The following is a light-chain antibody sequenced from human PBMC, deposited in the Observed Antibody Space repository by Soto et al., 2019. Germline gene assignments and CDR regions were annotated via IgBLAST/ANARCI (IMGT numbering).Light chain of an antibody. CDR3: SSYTSSTSLV. CDR2: DVY. J-gene: IGLJ1*01. CDR1: RGDIGGYNY. Sequence: ALTQPASVSASPGQSITISCTGTRGDIGGYNYVSWYQQHPGKAPKLMIYDVYHRPSGVSNRFSASKSGNTASLTISGLQSEDEADYYCSSYTSSTSLVFGTGTKVTVL. V-gene: IGLV2-14*03.